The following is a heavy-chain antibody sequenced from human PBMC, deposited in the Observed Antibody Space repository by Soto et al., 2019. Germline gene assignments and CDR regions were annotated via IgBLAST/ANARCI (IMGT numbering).Heavy chain of an antibody. V-gene: IGHV4-61*05. J-gene: IGHJ3*02. D-gene: IGHD3-3*02. CDR3: ARGDIFGVVTPDALDI. CDR2: IYYSGST. CDR1: DDSINSDKYY. Sequence: KTSETLSLTCSVSDDSINSDKYYWGWIRQPPGKGLEWIGYIYYSGSTNYNPSLQSRVTISVDKSKNQFSLKLSSVTAADTAVYYCARGDIFGVVTPDALDIWGQGTMVTGSS.